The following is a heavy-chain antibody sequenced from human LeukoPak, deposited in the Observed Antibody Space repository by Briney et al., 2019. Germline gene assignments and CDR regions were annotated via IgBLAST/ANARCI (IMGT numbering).Heavy chain of an antibody. Sequence: GGSLRLSCSASGFTFSSYGMHWVRQAPGKGLERVAFISYDGSDESYAASVKGRFAITRDKSKNILYLQMNSLRAEDTALYFCARVYNSYSLDLWGQGSLVTVSS. D-gene: IGHD2-15*01. J-gene: IGHJ5*02. V-gene: IGHV3-30*09. CDR1: GFTFSSYG. CDR3: ARVYNSYSLDL. CDR2: ISYDGSDE.